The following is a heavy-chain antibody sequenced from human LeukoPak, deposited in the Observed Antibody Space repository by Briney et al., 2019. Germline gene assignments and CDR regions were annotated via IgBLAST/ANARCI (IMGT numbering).Heavy chain of an antibody. CDR1: GGSISSSDYN. D-gene: IGHD6-25*01. J-gene: IGHJ4*02. CDR3: ATERGYNYDY. CDR2: IYYSGST. V-gene: IGHV4-30-4*01. Sequence: SETLSLTCTVSGGSISSSDYNWSWIRQPPGKGLEWIGYIYYSGSTYYNPSLKSRVTISIDTSKNQFSLKVSSVTAADTAVYYCATERGYNYDYWGQGTLVTVSS.